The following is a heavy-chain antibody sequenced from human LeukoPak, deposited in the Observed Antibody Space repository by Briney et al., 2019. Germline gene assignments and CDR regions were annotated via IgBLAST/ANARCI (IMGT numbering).Heavy chain of an antibody. V-gene: IGHV4-59*01. J-gene: IGHJ4*02. D-gene: IGHD3-10*01. CDR1: GGSISSYY. CDR3: ASSYYYGSGSYYNSFDY. Sequence: SGTLSLTCTVSGGSISSYYWSWIRQPPGKGLEWIGYIYYSGSTNYNPSLKSRVTISVDTSKNQFSLKLSSVTAADTAVYYCASSYYYGSGSYYNSFDYWGQGTLVTVSS. CDR2: IYYSGST.